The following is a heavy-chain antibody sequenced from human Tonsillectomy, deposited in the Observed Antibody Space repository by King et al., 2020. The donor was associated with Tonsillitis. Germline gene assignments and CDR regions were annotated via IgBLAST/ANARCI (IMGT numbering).Heavy chain of an antibody. Sequence: QLVQSGAEVKKPGESLRISCKGSGYRFTSYWISWVRQMPGKGLEWMGRIDPSDSYTNYSPSFQGHVTISADKSISTAYLQWSSLKASDTAMYYCARLERLSGAYYYYMDVWGKGTTVTVSS. CDR3: ARLERLSGAYYYYMDV. J-gene: IGHJ6*03. CDR1: GYRFTSYW. CDR2: IDPSDSYT. V-gene: IGHV5-10-1*03. D-gene: IGHD1-1*01.